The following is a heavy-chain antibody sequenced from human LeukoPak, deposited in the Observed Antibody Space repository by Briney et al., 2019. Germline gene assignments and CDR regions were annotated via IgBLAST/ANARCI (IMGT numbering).Heavy chain of an antibody. D-gene: IGHD4-17*01. CDR2: INPNSGDT. J-gene: IGHJ4*02. CDR1: GYTFTGYY. CDR3: ARSKSSDYGDRYFFDY. V-gene: IGHV1-2*02. Sequence: GASVKVSCKASGYTFTGYYIHWVRQAPRQGLEWMGWINPNSGDTKYAQNFQGRVTMTRDTSISTAYMDLSSLRSGDTAVYYCARSKSSDYGDRYFFDYWGREPWSPSPQ.